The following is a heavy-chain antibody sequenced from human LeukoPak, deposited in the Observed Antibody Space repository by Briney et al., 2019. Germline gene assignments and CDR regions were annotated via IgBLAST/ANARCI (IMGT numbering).Heavy chain of an antibody. CDR3: ARVRRRDGYNYEDN. J-gene: IGHJ4*02. D-gene: IGHD5-24*01. CDR1: GFSVSSNL. Sequence: GGSLRLSCAASGFSVSSNLMSWVRQAPGKGLEWVSIIYAGGSTYYADSVKGRFTISRDNFKNTLFLQMNSLRAVDTAVYYCARVRRRDGYNYEDNWGQGTLVTVSS. CDR2: IYAGGST. V-gene: IGHV3-66*01.